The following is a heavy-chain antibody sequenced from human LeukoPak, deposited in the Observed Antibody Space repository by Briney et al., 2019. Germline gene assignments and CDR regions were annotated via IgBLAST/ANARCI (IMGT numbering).Heavy chain of an antibody. CDR3: ARRSPTDWFDP. Sequence: GESLKISCKGSGYAFSNYWIVWVRQMPGKGLEWMGIIYPGDSETRYSPSFQGPVTISADKSIDTAYLQWSSLKASDTAIYYCARRSPTDWFDPWGQRTLVTVSS. CDR1: GYAFSNYW. CDR2: IYPGDSET. J-gene: IGHJ5*02. V-gene: IGHV5-51*01.